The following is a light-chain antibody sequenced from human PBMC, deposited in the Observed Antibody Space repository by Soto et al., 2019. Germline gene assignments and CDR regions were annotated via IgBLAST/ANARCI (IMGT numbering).Light chain of an antibody. CDR1: QTIDNT. Sequence: EIVLTQSPDTLSLSPGERATLSCRASQTIDNTLAWYQQKPGQAPRLLIYDASNRATGTPARFGGSGSGTDFTLIISSLEPEDFAVYYCQQRSKWPGTFGQGTKVDIK. V-gene: IGKV3-11*01. J-gene: IGKJ1*01. CDR2: DAS. CDR3: QQRSKWPGT.